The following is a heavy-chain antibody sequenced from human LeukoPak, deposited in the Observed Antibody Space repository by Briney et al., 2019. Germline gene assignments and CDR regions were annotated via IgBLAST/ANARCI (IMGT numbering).Heavy chain of an antibody. CDR2: IYYSGST. D-gene: IGHD3-10*01. V-gene: IGHV4-59*01. CDR3: ARVRRSNYVDY. Sequence: SETLSLTCTVSGGSISSYYWSWIRQPPGKGLEWIGYIYYSGSTNYIPSLKSRVTISVDTSKNQFSLKLSSVTAADTAVYYCARVRRSNYVDYWGQGTLVTVSS. J-gene: IGHJ4*02. CDR1: GGSISSYY.